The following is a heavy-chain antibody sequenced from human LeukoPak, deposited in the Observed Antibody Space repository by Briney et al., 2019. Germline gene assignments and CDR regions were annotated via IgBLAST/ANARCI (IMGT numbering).Heavy chain of an antibody. D-gene: IGHD5-18*01. CDR2: IKSKTDGGTT. CDR3: TTDQAMVTGKDY. Sequence: GGSLRLSCAASGFTFSNAWMSWVRQAPGKGLEWVGRIKSKTDGGTTDYAAPVKGRFTISRDDSKNTLYLQMNSLKTEDTAVYYCTTDQAMVTGKDYWGQGTLVTVSS. CDR1: GFTFSNAW. V-gene: IGHV3-15*01. J-gene: IGHJ4*02.